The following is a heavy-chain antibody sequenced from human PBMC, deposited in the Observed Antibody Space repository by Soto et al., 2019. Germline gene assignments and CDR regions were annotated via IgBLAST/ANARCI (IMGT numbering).Heavy chain of an antibody. V-gene: IGHV4-34*01. D-gene: IGHD5-18*01. CDR3: ARGPELWLPPAPGLDGYYGMDV. CDR1: GGSFSGYY. CDR2: INHSGST. Sequence: SETLSLTCAVYGGSFSGYYWSWIRQPPGKGLEWIGEINHSGSTNYNPSLKSRVTISVDTSKNQFSLKLSSVTAADTAVYYCARGPELWLPPAPGLDGYYGMDVWGQGTTVTVSS. J-gene: IGHJ6*02.